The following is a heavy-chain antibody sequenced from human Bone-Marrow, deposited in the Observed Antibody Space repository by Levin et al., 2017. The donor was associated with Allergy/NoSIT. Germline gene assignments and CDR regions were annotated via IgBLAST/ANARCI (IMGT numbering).Heavy chain of an antibody. CDR2: IYYSGST. CDR3: ARAAISVAAAGNWFDP. Sequence: SQTLSLTCTVSGGSISSYYWSWIRQPPGKGLEWIGYIYYSGSTNYNPSLKSRVTISVDTSKNQFSLKLSSVTAADTAVYYCARAAISVAAAGNWFDPWGQGTLVTVSS. D-gene: IGHD6-13*01. V-gene: IGHV4-59*01. CDR1: GGSISSYY. J-gene: IGHJ5*02.